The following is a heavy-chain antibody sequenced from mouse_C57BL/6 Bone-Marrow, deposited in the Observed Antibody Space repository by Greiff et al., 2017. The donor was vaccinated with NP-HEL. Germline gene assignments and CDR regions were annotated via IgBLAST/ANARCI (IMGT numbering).Heavy chain of an antibody. CDR3: TTSYYGNLY. V-gene: IGHV14-4*01. CDR1: GFNIKDDY. D-gene: IGHD2-10*01. J-gene: IGHJ2*01. Sequence: EVQLQQSGAELVRPGASVKLSCTASGFNIKDDYMHWVKQRPEQGLEWIGWIDPENGDTEYASKFQGQATITADTSYNTAYLQLSILTSEDTAVYYFTTSYYGNLYWGQGTTLTVSS. CDR2: IDPENGDT.